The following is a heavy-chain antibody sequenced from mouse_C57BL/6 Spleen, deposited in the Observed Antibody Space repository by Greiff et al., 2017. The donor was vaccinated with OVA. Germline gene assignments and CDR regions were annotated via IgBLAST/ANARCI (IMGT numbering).Heavy chain of an antibody. V-gene: IGHV5-9-1*02. CDR2: ISSGGDYI. D-gene: IGHD4-1*01. J-gene: IGHJ4*01. CDR1: GFTFSSYA. CDR3: TRVGPLYAMDY. Sequence: EVQVVESGEGLVKPGGSLKLSCAASGFTFSSYAMSWVRQTPEKRLEWVAYISSGGDYIYYADTVKGRFTISRDNARNTLYLQMSSLKSEDTAMYYCTRVGPLYAMDYWGQGTSVTVSS.